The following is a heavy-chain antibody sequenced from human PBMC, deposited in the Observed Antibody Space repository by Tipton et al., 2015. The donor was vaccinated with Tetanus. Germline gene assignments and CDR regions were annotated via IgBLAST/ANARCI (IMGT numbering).Heavy chain of an antibody. CDR2: ISSSGDST. CDR1: GFTFRSYA. V-gene: IGHV3-23*01. Sequence: SLRLSCAASGFTFRSYAMHWVRQAPAKGLEWVSSISSSGDSTHYADSVKGRATISRDDSKNTVYLELESQRPEDTAMYYCAKGAEAFDVWGQGTMVTVS. CDR3: AKGAEAFDV. J-gene: IGHJ3*01.